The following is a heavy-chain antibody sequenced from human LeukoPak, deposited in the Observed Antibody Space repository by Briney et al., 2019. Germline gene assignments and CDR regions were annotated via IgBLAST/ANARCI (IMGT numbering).Heavy chain of an antibody. J-gene: IGHJ5*02. V-gene: IGHV4-39*07. Sequence: SETLSLTCTVSGGSISSSSYYWGWIRQPPGKGLEWIGSIYYSGSTYYNPSLKSRVTISVDTSKNQFSLKLSSVTAADTAVYYCAKDPLERPTVIPSVGGWFDPWGQGTLVTVSS. D-gene: IGHD4-17*01. CDR2: IYYSGST. CDR1: GGSISSSSYY. CDR3: AKDPLERPTVIPSVGGWFDP.